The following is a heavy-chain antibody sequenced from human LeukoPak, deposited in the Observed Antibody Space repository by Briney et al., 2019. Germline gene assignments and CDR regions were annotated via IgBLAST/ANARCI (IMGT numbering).Heavy chain of an antibody. Sequence: SETLSLTCTVSGGSISSYYWSWIRQPPGKGLEWIGYIYYSGSTNYNPSLKSRVTISVDTSKNQFSLKLSSVTAADTAVYYCARQDGSYSFYYYDYKGQGTLVTVSS. J-gene: IGHJ4*02. CDR3: ARQDGSYSFYYYDY. V-gene: IGHV4-59*08. CDR1: GGSISSYY. D-gene: IGHD2-21*01. CDR2: IYYSGST.